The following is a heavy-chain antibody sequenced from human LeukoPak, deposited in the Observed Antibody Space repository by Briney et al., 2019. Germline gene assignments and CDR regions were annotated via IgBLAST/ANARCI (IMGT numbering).Heavy chain of an antibody. Sequence: SETLSPTCSVSGASISNYYWDWIRQPAAKGLEWIGRIYTSGSTNYNPSLKSRVTMSVDTSNNQFSLKLISVTAADTAVYCCARDRGLGWFDPWGQGTLVTVSS. CDR2: IYTSGST. CDR1: GASISNYY. D-gene: IGHD3-10*01. CDR3: ARDRGLGWFDP. V-gene: IGHV4-4*07. J-gene: IGHJ5*02.